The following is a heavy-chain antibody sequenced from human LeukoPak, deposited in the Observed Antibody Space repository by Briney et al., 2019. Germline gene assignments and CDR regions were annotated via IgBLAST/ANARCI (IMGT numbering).Heavy chain of an antibody. J-gene: IGHJ4*02. CDR3: AFNPMTTVTSYYFDY. Sequence: SETLSLTCTVSGGSISSSSYYWGWIRQPPGKGLEWIGSIYYSGSTYYNPSLKSRVTISLDTSKNQFSLKLTSVTAADTAVYYCAFNPMTTVTSYYFDYWGQGTLVTVSS. D-gene: IGHD4-17*01. V-gene: IGHV4-39*01. CDR2: IYYSGST. CDR1: GGSISSSSYY.